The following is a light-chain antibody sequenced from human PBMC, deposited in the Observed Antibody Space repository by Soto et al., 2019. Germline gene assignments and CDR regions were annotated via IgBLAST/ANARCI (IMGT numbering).Light chain of an antibody. Sequence: QSVLTQPASVSGSPGQSITISCTGTSSDIGACNYVSWYQQYPGKAPKLMIYGVTNRPSGVSNRFSGSKTGNTASLTISGLQAEDEADYYCFSHRSGDSHVFGTGAKVTVL. J-gene: IGLJ1*01. CDR2: GVT. CDR1: SSDIGACNY. V-gene: IGLV2-14*01. CDR3: FSHRSGDSHV.